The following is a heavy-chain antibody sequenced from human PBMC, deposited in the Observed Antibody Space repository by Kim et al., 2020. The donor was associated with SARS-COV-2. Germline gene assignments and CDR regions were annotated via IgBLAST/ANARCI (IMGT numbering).Heavy chain of an antibody. CDR3: ARDRHSGFCSSTSCTTDYYYYGMDV. CDR1: GFTFSSYW. Sequence: GGSLRLSCAASGFTFSSYWMSWVRQAPGKGLEWVANIKQDGSEKYYVDSVKGRFTISRDNAKNSLYLQMNSLRAEDTAVYYCARDRHSGFCSSTSCTTDYYYYGMDVWGQGTTVTVSS. CDR2: IKQDGSEK. J-gene: IGHJ6*02. D-gene: IGHD2-2*01. V-gene: IGHV3-7*01.